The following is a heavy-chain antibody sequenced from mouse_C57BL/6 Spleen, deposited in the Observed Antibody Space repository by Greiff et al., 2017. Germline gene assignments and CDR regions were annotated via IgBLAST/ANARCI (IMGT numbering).Heavy chain of an antibody. J-gene: IGHJ1*03. CDR3: ARDLFITTVVAWYFDV. Sequence: EVKLVESGGGLVKPGGSLKLSCAASGFTFSSYAMSWVRQTPEKRLEWVATISDGGSYTYYPDNVKGRFTISRDNAKNNLYLQMSHLKSEDTAMYYCARDLFITTVVAWYFDVWGTGTTVTVSS. D-gene: IGHD1-1*01. CDR1: GFTFSSYA. V-gene: IGHV5-4*01. CDR2: ISDGGSYT.